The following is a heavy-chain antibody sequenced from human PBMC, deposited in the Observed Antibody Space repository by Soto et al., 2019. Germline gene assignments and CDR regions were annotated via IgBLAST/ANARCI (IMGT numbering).Heavy chain of an antibody. CDR1: GFTFSSYW. CDR2: INPDGSRT. J-gene: IGHJ5*02. V-gene: IGHV3-74*01. CDR3: ARVKSGSYDWFDP. Sequence: GSLRLSCAASGFTFSSYWMHWVRQAPGKGLVWVSRINPDGSRTTYADSVTGRFTISRDNAKNTVYLQMNSLRAEDTAVYYCARVKSGSYDWFDPWGQGTLVTVSS. D-gene: IGHD3-10*01.